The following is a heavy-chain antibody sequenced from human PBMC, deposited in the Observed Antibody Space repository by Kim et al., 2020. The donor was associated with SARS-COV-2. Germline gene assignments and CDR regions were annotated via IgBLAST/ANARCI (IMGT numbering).Heavy chain of an antibody. Sequence: SETLSLTCTISGDSIRSGDYYWSWIRQHPGKGLEWIGYIYDSGTTNYNPSLRRRLTISVGTSKNQFSLKLTSMTAADTAIYYCARMSSYNDFFDYWGQGALVTVSS. V-gene: IGHV4-31*03. CDR3: ARMSSYNDFFDY. CDR1: GDSIRSGDYY. D-gene: IGHD6-6*01. CDR2: IYDSGTT. J-gene: IGHJ4*02.